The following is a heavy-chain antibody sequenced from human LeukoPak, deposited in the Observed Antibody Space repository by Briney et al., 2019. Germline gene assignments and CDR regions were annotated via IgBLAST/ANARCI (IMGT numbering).Heavy chain of an antibody. J-gene: IGHJ5*02. CDR3: AREWFGELSRGGWFDP. CDR2: ISAYNGNA. D-gene: IGHD3-10*01. V-gene: IGHV1-18*01. Sequence: ASVKVSCKASGYTFTSYGISWVRQAPGQGLEWMGWISAYNGNANYAQKLQGRVTMTTDTSTSTAYMELRSLRSDDTAVYYCAREWFGELSRGGWFDPWGQGTLVTVSS. CDR1: GYTFTSYG.